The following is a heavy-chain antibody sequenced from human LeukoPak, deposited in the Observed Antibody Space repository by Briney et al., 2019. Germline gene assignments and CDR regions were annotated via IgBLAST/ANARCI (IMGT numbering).Heavy chain of an antibody. Sequence: PSETLSLTCTVSGGSISSYSWSWVRQPPGKGLEWIGYIYYSGSTNYNPSLKSRVTISVDTSKNQFSLKLSPVTAADTAVYYCARDISPSFDIWGQGTMVTVSS. V-gene: IGHV4-59*01. CDR1: GGSISSYS. CDR3: ARDISPSFDI. J-gene: IGHJ3*02. D-gene: IGHD3-9*01. CDR2: IYYSGST.